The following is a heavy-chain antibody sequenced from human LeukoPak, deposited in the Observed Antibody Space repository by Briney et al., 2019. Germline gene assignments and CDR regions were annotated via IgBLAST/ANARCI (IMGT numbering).Heavy chain of an antibody. V-gene: IGHV3-53*01. Sequence: PGGSLRLSCAASGFTVSSNYMSWVRQAPGKGLEWVSVIYSGGNTYYADSVKGRFTISRDNSKNMLDLQMNSLRAEDTAVYYCASHYGDYGTYFDFWGQGTLVTVSS. CDR2: IYSGGNT. CDR3: ASHYGDYGTYFDF. D-gene: IGHD4-17*01. J-gene: IGHJ4*02. CDR1: GFTVSSNY.